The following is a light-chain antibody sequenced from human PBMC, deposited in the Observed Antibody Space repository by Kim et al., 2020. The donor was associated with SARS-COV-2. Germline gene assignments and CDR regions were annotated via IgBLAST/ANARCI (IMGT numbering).Light chain of an antibody. CDR1: ALPKQY. V-gene: IGLV3-25*03. CDR2: KDS. J-gene: IGLJ3*02. Sequence: SYELTQPPSVSVSPGQMARITCSGDALPKQYAYWYQQKPGQAPVLVIYKDSERPSGIPERFSGSSSGTTVTLTISGVQAEDEADYYCQSADSSGTCWVFG. CDR3: QSADSSGTCWV.